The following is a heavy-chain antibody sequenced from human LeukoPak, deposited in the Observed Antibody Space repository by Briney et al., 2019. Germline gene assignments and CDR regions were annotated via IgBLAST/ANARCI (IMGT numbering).Heavy chain of an antibody. V-gene: IGHV3-74*01. D-gene: IGHD3-22*01. CDR3: ARDLGQYYDTSDNWFDP. CDR2: INSDGINT. Sequence: GGSLRLSCATSGFTFSNYWMHWVRQAPGKGLVWVSRINSDGINTSYADSVKGRFTISRDNAKNTLNLQMNSLRAEDTAVYYCARDLGQYYDTSDNWFDPWGQGTLVTVSS. CDR1: GFTFSNYW. J-gene: IGHJ5*02.